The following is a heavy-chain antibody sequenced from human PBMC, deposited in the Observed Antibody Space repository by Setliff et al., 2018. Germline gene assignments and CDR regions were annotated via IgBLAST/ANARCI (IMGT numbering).Heavy chain of an antibody. D-gene: IGHD3-22*01. J-gene: IGHJ5*02. CDR3: AKEDYSDSSGYYYETPWFDP. V-gene: IGHV3-23*01. CDR1: GFTVSTYA. CDR2: ISDSGGST. Sequence: GGSLRLSCAASGFTVSTYAMSWVRQAPGKGLEWVSAISDSGGSTFYVDSVKGRFTISRDNSQNTVFLQVNSLRPEDSAVYYCAKEDYSDSSGYYYETPWFDPWGQGTLVTVSS.